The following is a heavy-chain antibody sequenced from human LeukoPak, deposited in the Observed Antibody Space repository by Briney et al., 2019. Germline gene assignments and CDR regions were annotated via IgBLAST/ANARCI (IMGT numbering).Heavy chain of an antibody. CDR1: GFTFSDYY. J-gene: IGHJ4*02. D-gene: IGHD5-18*01. CDR3: ARITWIQKRYYFDY. CDR2: ISSSGSTI. Sequence: GGSLRLSCAAAGFTFSDYYMSWIRQAQGKGLEWVSYISSSGSTIYYADSVKGRFTISRDNAKNSLYLQMNSLRAEDTAVYYSARITWIQKRYYFDYWGQGTLVTVSS. V-gene: IGHV3-11*01.